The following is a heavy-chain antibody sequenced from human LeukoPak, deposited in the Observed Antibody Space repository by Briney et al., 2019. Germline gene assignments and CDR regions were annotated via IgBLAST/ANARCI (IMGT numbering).Heavy chain of an antibody. CDR2: ISSGSSSI. CDR3: ARDRGSGYYSYYFDY. D-gene: IGHD3-22*01. J-gene: IGHJ4*02. V-gene: IGHV3-48*02. CDR1: GFTFSSYS. Sequence: GGSLRLSCVVSGFTFSSYSMNWVRQAPGKGLEWVSYISSGSSSIYYADSVKGRFTISRDNAKNPLYLQMNSLRDEDTAVYYCARDRGSGYYSYYFDYWGQGTLVTVSS.